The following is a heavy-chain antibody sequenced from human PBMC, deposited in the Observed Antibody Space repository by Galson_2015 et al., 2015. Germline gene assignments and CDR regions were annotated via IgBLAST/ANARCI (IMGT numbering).Heavy chain of an antibody. Sequence: SLRLSCAASGFTFSSYWMSWVRQAPGKGLEWVANIKQDGSEKYYVDSVKGRFTISRDNAKNSLYLQMNSLRAEDTAVYYCARDTHTAMALFDYYGMDVWGQGTTVTVSS. CDR1: GFTFSSYW. J-gene: IGHJ6*02. CDR2: IKQDGSEK. CDR3: ARDTHTAMALFDYYGMDV. D-gene: IGHD5-18*01. V-gene: IGHV3-7*03.